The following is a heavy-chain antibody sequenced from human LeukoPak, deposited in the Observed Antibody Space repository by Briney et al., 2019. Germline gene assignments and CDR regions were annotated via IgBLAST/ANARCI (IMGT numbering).Heavy chain of an antibody. CDR2: ISHTGST. CDR1: GHSISNGFY. Sequence: SETLSLTCTVSGHSISNGFYWGWIRQPPGKGLEWIGTISHTGSTYYNPSLKSRVTISVDTSMNQFSLKLSSVTAAYTAVYYCARNFWTYYFDYWGQGTLVTVSS. J-gene: IGHJ4*02. CDR3: ARNFWTYYFDY. D-gene: IGHD3/OR15-3a*01. V-gene: IGHV4-38-2*02.